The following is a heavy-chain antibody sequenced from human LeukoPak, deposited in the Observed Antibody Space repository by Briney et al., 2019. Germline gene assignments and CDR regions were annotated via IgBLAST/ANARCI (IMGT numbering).Heavy chain of an antibody. CDR3: ATSTYYYDSSGYYYAEGYFDY. V-gene: IGHV4-59*08. CDR1: GGSISSYY. D-gene: IGHD3-22*01. Sequence: PSETLSLTCTVSGGSISSYYWSWIRQPPGKGLEWIGYIYYSGSTNYNPSLKSRVTISVDTSKNQFSLKLSSVTAADTAVYYCATSTYYYDSSGYYYAEGYFDYWGQGTLVTVSS. CDR2: IYYSGST. J-gene: IGHJ4*02.